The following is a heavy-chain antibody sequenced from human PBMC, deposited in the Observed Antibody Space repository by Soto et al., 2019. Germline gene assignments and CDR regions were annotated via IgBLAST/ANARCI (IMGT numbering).Heavy chain of an antibody. V-gene: IGHV1-69*01. D-gene: IGHD3-10*01. CDR2: IIPIFGTA. Sequence: QVQLVQSGAEVKKPGSSVKVSCKASGGTFSSYAISWVRQAPGQGLEWMGGIIPIFGTANYAQKFQGRVTITGDESTSTAYTELSSLRSEDTAVYYCARGGVGVAIAARFSYYYGSGSYYPFDYWGQGTLVTVSS. CDR1: GGTFSSYA. CDR3: ARGGVGVAIAARFSYYYGSGSYYPFDY. J-gene: IGHJ4*02.